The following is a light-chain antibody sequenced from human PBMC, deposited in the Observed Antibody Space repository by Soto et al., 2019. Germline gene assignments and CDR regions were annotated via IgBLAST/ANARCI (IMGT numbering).Light chain of an antibody. J-gene: IGLJ1*01. CDR2: EGT. CDR1: SSDVGSYDL. V-gene: IGLV2-14*02. CDR3: SSYTNINTRACV. Sequence: QSALTQPASVSGSPGQSITISCTGTSSDVGSYDLVSWFQHHPGEAPKLMIYEGTKRPSGVSNRFSGSKSGNTASLTISGLQTEDEADYYCSSYTNINTRACVFGTGTKLTVL.